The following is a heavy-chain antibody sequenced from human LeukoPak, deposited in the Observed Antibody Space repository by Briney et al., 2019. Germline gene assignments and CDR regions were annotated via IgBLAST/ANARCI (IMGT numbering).Heavy chain of an antibody. CDR3: ARRVTTFAFDI. CDR2: IYYSGST. J-gene: IGHJ3*02. Sequence: SQTLSFTCTVSGGSISSGGYYWSWIRQHPGKGLEWIGYIYYSGSTYYNPSLKSRVTISVDTSKNQFSLKLSSVTAADTAVYYCARRVTTFAFDIWGQGTMVTVSS. V-gene: IGHV4-31*03. D-gene: IGHD4-17*01. CDR1: GGSISSGGYY.